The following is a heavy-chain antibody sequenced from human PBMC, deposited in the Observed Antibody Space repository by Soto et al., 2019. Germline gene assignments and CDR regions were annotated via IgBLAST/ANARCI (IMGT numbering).Heavy chain of an antibody. V-gene: IGHV3-15*07. CDR3: AWDDSGRFRTDH. CDR1: GLKFSDAW. Sequence: EVQLVESGGGLVKPGDSLRLSCAVSGLKFSDAWMNWVRQAPGKGLEWVGRIKSKGGGETKDYAAPVKGRFAISRDDSRAPLYLQMNSLKMEETAVYYCAWDDSGRFRTDHWGQGTLVTVS. J-gene: IGHJ4*02. D-gene: IGHD1-1*01. CDR2: IKSKGGGETK.